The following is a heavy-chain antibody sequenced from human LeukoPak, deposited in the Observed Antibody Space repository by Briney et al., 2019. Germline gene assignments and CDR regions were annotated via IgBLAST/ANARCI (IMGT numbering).Heavy chain of an antibody. CDR2: IKQDGSEK. D-gene: IGHD3-22*01. V-gene: IGHV3-7*01. CDR3: TCDNYYDSSGCYYVGLMAFDI. J-gene: IGHJ3*02. CDR1: GFSFSSYW. Sequence: GGSLRLSCAASGFSFSSYWMSWVRQAPGKGLEWVANIKQDGSEKYYVDSVKGRFTISRDNAKNSLYLQMNSLRAEDTAVYYCTCDNYYDSSGCYYVGLMAFDIWGQGTMVTVSS.